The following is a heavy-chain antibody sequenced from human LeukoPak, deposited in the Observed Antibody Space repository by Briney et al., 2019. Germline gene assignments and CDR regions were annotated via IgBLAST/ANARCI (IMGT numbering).Heavy chain of an antibody. CDR3: ARDMSSGSSGYDFWSGYYTGGEYNWFDP. CDR1: GGSPSSYY. J-gene: IGHJ5*02. Sequence: PSETLSLTCTVSGGSPSSYYWSLIRQPAGKGLEWIGRIYTSGSTNYNPSLKSRVTMSVDTSKNQFSLKLSSVTAADAAVYYCARDMSSGSSGYDFWSGYYTGGEYNWFDPWGQGTLVTVSS. D-gene: IGHD3-3*01. V-gene: IGHV4-4*07. CDR2: IYTSGST.